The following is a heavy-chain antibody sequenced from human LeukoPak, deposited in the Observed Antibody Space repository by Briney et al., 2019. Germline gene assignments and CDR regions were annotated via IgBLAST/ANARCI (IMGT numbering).Heavy chain of an antibody. CDR1: GGSFSGYY. J-gene: IGHJ4*02. CDR3: ARVVHGSGSYPRRRAYYFDY. D-gene: IGHD3-10*01. Sequence: PSETLSLTCAVYGGSFSGYYWSWIRQPPGKGLEWIGEINHSGGTNYNPSLKSRVTISVDTSKNQFSLKLSSVTAADTAVYYCARVVHGSGSYPRRRAYYFDYWGQGTLVTVSS. CDR2: INHSGGT. V-gene: IGHV4-34*01.